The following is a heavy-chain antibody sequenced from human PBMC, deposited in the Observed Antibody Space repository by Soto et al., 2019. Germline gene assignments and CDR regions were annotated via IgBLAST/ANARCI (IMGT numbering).Heavy chain of an antibody. J-gene: IGHJ4*02. CDR3: AQPCRIWSDAHFDY. CDR1: GFTFSGSA. Sequence: EVQLLESGGGLVQPGGSLRLSCAASGFTFSGSAMSWVRHAPGKGLEWVSTISGSGGSTYYADSVKGRFTISRDNSKNALYLTMNILRGEDTAVYYCAQPCRIWSDAHFDYWGQGTLVTVSS. V-gene: IGHV3-23*01. D-gene: IGHD1-1*01. CDR2: ISGSGGST.